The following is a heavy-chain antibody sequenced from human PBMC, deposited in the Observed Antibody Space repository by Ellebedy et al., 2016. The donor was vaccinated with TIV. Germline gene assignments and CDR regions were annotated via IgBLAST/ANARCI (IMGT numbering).Heavy chain of an antibody. V-gene: IGHV3-7*01. CDR2: INQDGSDK. CDR1: GFSFRNYW. J-gene: IGHJ3*02. CDR3: ATDGSYGDYLSPAHASVM. Sequence: GESLKISCAASGFSFRNYWMTWVRQAPGKGLEWVANINQDGSDKYYVDSVEGRFTISRDNAKNSLFLQMNSLGVEDTAIYYCATDGSYGDYLSPAHASVMWGQGTLVSVSS. D-gene: IGHD4-17*01.